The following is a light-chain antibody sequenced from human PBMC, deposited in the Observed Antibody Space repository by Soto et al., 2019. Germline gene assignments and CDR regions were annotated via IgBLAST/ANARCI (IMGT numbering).Light chain of an antibody. CDR2: DTS. CDR3: QQQSNWPLT. CDR1: QSVSSY. Sequence: EIVMTQSPATLSSSPGERAIFSCRASQSVSSYLAWYQQKPGQSPRLLIYDTSNRATGIPARFSGSGSGTDFSLTISSLQAEDVAVYYCQQQSNWPLTFGGGTKVEIK. V-gene: IGKV3-11*01. J-gene: IGKJ4*01.